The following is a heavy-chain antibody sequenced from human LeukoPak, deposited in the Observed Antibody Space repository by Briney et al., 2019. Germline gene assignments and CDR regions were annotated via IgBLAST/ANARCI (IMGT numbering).Heavy chain of an antibody. CDR1: GYTFTDHY. V-gene: IGHV1-2*02. Sequence: ASVKLSCKALGYTFTDHYFHWLRQAPGQGLEWMGWIHPGRGDTNYAQKFQGRVSLTRDTSISTAYMELSGLTSDDTAVYFCARDHNWGPDYWGQGTLVSVSS. CDR2: IHPGRGDT. J-gene: IGHJ4*02. CDR3: ARDHNWGPDY. D-gene: IGHD7-27*01.